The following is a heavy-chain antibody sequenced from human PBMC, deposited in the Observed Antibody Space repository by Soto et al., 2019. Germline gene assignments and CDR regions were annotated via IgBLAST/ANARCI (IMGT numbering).Heavy chain of an antibody. J-gene: IGHJ4*02. CDR3: ARVRSYYDSSGPFDY. Sequence: GASVKVSCKASGYTFTGYYMHWVRQAPGQGLEWMGWINPNSGGTNYAQKFQGWVTMTRDTSISTAYMELSRLRSDDTAVYYCARVRSYYDSSGPFDYWGQGTLVTVSS. CDR2: INPNSGGT. D-gene: IGHD3-22*01. V-gene: IGHV1-2*04. CDR1: GYTFTGYY.